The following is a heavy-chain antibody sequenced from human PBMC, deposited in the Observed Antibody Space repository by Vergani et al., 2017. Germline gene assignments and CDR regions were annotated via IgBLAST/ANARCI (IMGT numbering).Heavy chain of an antibody. CDR2: INTNTGNP. D-gene: IGHD2-8*01. V-gene: IGHV7-4-1*02. J-gene: IGHJ4*02. CDR3: ARDTNVYYFDY. Sequence: VQLVQSGAEVKKPGATVKISCKVSGYTFTDYYMHWVRQAPGQGLEWMGWINTNTGNPTYAQGFTGRFVFSLDTSVSTAYLQISSLKAEDTAVYYCARDTNVYYFDYWGQGTLVTVSS. CDR1: GYTFTDYY.